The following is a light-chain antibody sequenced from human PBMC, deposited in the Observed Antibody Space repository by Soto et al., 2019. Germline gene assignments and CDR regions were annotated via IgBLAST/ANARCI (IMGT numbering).Light chain of an antibody. CDR2: AAS. J-gene: IGKJ4*01. Sequence: DIQMTQSPSFVSASVGDRVTITCRASQGISGWLAWYQHKPGRAPKLLIHAASSLESGVPSRFSGSGSGTDFTLTIRSLQPEDVATYYCQQTTSFPLTFGGGTKVEIK. CDR3: QQTTSFPLT. V-gene: IGKV1-12*01. CDR1: QGISGW.